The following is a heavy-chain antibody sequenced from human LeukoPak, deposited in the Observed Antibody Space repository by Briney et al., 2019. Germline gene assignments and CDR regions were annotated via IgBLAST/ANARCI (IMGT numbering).Heavy chain of an antibody. Sequence: PGGSLRLSCAASGFTFSNAWMSWVRQAPGKGLEWAGRIKSKTDGGTTDYAAPVKGRFTISRDDSKNTLYLQMNSLKTEDTAVYYCTTAHCGGGNSDCLDHWGQGTLVTVSS. D-gene: IGHD4-23*01. CDR2: IKSKTDGGTT. CDR1: GFTFSNAW. CDR3: TTAHCGGGNSDCLDH. J-gene: IGHJ4*02. V-gene: IGHV3-15*01.